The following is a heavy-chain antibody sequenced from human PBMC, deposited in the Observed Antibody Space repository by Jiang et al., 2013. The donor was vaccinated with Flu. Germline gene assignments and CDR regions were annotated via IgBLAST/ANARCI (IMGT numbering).Heavy chain of an antibody. D-gene: IGHD1-26*01. CDR1: GYSFYGFW. CDR3: ARYGGPTLAANWFDF. CDR2: IYPDDSKS. Sequence: GAEVKKPGESLKISCKGSGYSFYGFWIVWVRQMPGKGLEWMGMIYPDDSKSRYSPSFQGQVTISADMSISTAYLQWSSLKASDTAMYYCARYGGPTLAANWFDFWGQGTLVTVSS. J-gene: IGHJ5*01. V-gene: IGHV5-51*03.